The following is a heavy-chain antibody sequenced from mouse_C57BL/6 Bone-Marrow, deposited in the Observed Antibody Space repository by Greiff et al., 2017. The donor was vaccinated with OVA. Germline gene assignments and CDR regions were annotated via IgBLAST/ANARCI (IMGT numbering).Heavy chain of an antibody. CDR1: GYTFTSYW. V-gene: IGHV1-55*01. CDR3: ARLPIYYGSSYGDY. D-gene: IGHD1-1*01. J-gene: IGHJ2*01. Sequence: QVQLKQPGAELVKPGASVKMSCKASGYTFTSYWITWVKQRPGQGLEWIGDIYPGSGSTNYNEKFKSKATLTVDTSSSTAYMQLSSLTSEDSAVYYCARLPIYYGSSYGDYWGQGTTLTVSS. CDR2: IYPGSGST.